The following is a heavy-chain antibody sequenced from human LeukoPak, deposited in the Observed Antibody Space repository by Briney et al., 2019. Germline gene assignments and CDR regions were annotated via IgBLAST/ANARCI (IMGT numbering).Heavy chain of an antibody. CDR3: ATDPADDSSGYYSRDY. CDR1: GGTFSSYA. V-gene: IGHV1-69*13. J-gene: IGHJ4*02. D-gene: IGHD3-22*01. CDR2: IIPIFGTA. Sequence: SVKVSCKASGGTFSSYAISWVRQAPGQGLEWMGWIIPIFGTANYAQKFQGRVTVTADESTSTAYMELSSLRSEDTAVYYCATDPADDSSGYYSRDYWGQGTLVTVSS.